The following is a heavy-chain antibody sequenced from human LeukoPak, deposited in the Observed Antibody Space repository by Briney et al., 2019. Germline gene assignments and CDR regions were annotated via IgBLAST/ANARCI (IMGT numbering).Heavy chain of an antibody. CDR3: ARHYSITGGRLSGYWLDP. CDR1: GGSISSGGYY. CDR2: IYYSGST. D-gene: IGHD7-27*01. Sequence: SSETLSLTCTVSGGSISSGGYYWSWIRHHPGKGLEWIGYIYYSGSTYYNPSLKSRVTISVDTSKNQFSLKLSSVTAADTAVYYCARHYSITGGRLSGYWLDPWGQGTLVTVSS. J-gene: IGHJ5*02. V-gene: IGHV4-31*03.